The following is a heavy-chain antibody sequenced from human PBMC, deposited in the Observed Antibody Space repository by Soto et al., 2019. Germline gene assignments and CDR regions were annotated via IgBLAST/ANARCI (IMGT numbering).Heavy chain of an antibody. V-gene: IGHV1-69*12. D-gene: IGHD3-9*01. CDR1: GGSFSNYL. Sequence: QVLLVQSGAEVKKPGSSMKVSCKVSGGSFSNYLISWVRQAPGQSFEWMGGIIPIFGRADYAQKFQGRLTIDADESSTTAYTELSSLTSEDTATYYCAGAETGYYGDSWGQGTLVTVSS. J-gene: IGHJ4*02. CDR3: AGAETGYYGDS. CDR2: IIPIFGRA.